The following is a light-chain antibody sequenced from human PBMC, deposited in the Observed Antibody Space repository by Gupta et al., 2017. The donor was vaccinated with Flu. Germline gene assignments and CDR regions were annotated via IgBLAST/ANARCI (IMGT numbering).Light chain of an antibody. J-gene: IGKJ5*01. CDR2: AAS. V-gene: IGKV1-12*01. CDR1: QDVSRW. CDR3: QQGGSFPTT. Sequence: DIQMTQSPDSVSASVGDRVTITCRASQDVSRWLVWYQQKPGKAPNLLIVAASNLQSGVPSRFSGSGYGTDFTLTINSLHPEDFGIFYCQQGGSFPTTFGQGTRLEMK.